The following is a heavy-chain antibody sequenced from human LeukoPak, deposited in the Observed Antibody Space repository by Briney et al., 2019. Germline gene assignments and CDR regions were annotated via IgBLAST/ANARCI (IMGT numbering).Heavy chain of an antibody. CDR2: IYYSGST. J-gene: IGHJ4*02. Sequence: SETLSLTCTVSGGSISSGGYYWSWIRQHPGKGLEWIGYIYYSGSTYYNPSLKSRVTISVDTSKNQFSLKLSFVTAADTAVYYCARARARPYYYGSGSYYLELGYWGQGTLVTVSS. D-gene: IGHD3-10*01. CDR1: GGSISSGGYY. CDR3: ARARARPYYYGSGSYYLELGY. V-gene: IGHV4-31*03.